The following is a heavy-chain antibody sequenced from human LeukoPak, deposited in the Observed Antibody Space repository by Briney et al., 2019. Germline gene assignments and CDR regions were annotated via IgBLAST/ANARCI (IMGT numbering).Heavy chain of an antibody. CDR1: GFTLDDYG. J-gene: IGHJ2*01. D-gene: IGHD5-18*01. CDR3: ARDVRGYSYGYWYFDL. Sequence: GGSLRLSCAASGFTLDDYGMSWVRQAPGKGLEWVSGINWNGGSTGYADSVKGRFTISRDNAKNSLYLQMNSLRAEDTALYHCARDVRGYSYGYWYFDLWGRGTLVTVSS. V-gene: IGHV3-20*01. CDR2: INWNGGST.